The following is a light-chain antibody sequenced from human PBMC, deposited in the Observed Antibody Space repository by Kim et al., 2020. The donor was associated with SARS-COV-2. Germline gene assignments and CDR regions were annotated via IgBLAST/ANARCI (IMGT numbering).Light chain of an antibody. CDR2: RNN. Sequence: GRGVTLACSGSNSNFGNNRVFWCQQLPGAAPNLLICRNNQRPSGVPDRFSVSKSGASASLAISGLRSEDEAYYYCASWDDCLNAYVFGTGAKVTVL. CDR1: NSNFGNNR. CDR3: ASWDDCLNAYV. J-gene: IGLJ1*01. V-gene: IGLV1-47*01.